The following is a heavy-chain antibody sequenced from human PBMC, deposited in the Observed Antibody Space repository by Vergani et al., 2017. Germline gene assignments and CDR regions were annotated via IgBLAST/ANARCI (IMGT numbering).Heavy chain of an antibody. CDR1: GFSLSTSGVG. D-gene: IGHD6-19*01. V-gene: IGHV2-5*01. Sequence: QITLKESGPTLVKPTQTLTLTCTFSGFSLSTSGVGVGWIRQPPGKALEWLALIYWNDDKRYSPSLKSRLTITKDTSKNPVVLTMTNMDPVDTATYYCAHDEIAVAGIRPYYFDYWGQGTLVTVSS. CDR2: IYWNDDK. J-gene: IGHJ4*02. CDR3: AHDEIAVAGIRPYYFDY.